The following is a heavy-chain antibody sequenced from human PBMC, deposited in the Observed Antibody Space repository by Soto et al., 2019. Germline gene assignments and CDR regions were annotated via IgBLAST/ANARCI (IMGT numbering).Heavy chain of an antibody. D-gene: IGHD3-10*01. Sequence: SETLSLTCTVSGGSISSYYWSWIRQPPGKGLEWIGYIYYSGSTNYNPSLKSRVTISVDTSKNQFSLKLSSVTAADTAVYYCARVPPPNVLWFGELFRGVWFDPWGQGTLVTVSS. CDR1: GGSISSYY. J-gene: IGHJ5*02. V-gene: IGHV4-59*01. CDR3: ARVPPPNVLWFGELFRGVWFDP. CDR2: IYYSGST.